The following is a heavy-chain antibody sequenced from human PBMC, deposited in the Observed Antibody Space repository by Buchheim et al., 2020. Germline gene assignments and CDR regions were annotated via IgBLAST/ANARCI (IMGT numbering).Heavy chain of an antibody. Sequence: QVQLQESGPGLVKPSETLSLTCSVSGDSIRSYYWSWIRQPAGKGLEWIGRINISGSTKYNPSLKSRVAMSVDTSKNQFSLNLTSVTAADTAVYYCARDGRAATISFFYSGMDVWGQGTT. CDR3: ARDGRAATISFFYSGMDV. J-gene: IGHJ6*02. V-gene: IGHV4-4*07. CDR1: GDSIRSYY. CDR2: INISGST. D-gene: IGHD1-14*01.